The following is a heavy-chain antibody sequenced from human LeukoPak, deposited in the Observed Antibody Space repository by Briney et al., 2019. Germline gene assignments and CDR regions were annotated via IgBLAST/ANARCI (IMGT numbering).Heavy chain of an antibody. CDR3: AKEGFDY. CDR1: GFTFSSYA. Sequence: PGGSLRLSCAASGFTFSSYAMHWVRQAPGKGLEWVSSISGSGGNTYYADYVKGRFTISRDNSKDTLYLQMNNLRAEDTAVYFRAKEGFDYWGQGTLVTVSS. J-gene: IGHJ4*02. CDR2: ISGSGGNT. V-gene: IGHV3-23*01.